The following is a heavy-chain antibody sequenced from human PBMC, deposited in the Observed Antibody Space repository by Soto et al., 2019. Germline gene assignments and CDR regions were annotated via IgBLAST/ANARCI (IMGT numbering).Heavy chain of an antibody. CDR1: GGSFSGYY. CDR2: INHSGST. V-gene: IGHV4-34*01. CDR3: ARGGKWLRFGGNFDY. Sequence: PSETLSLTCAVYGGSFSGYYWSWIRQPPGKGLEWIGEINHSGSTNYNPSLESRVTISVDTSKNQFSLKLSSVTAADTAVYYCARGGKWLRFGGNFDYWGQGTLVTVSS. D-gene: IGHD5-12*01. J-gene: IGHJ4*02.